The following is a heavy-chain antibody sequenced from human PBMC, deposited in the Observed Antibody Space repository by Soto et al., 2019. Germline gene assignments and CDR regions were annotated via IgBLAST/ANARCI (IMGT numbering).Heavy chain of an antibody. CDR2: TYYRSKWYN. J-gene: IGHJ6*02. V-gene: IGHV6-1*01. CDR1: GDSVSSNSAA. CDR3: ARELLWFGEGRYGMDV. Sequence: SETLSLTCAIYGDSVSSNSAAWNWIRQSPSRGLEWLGRTYYRSKWYNDYAVSVKSRITINPDTSKNQFSLQLNSVTPEDTAVYYCARELLWFGEGRYGMDVWGQGTTVTVSS. D-gene: IGHD3-10*01.